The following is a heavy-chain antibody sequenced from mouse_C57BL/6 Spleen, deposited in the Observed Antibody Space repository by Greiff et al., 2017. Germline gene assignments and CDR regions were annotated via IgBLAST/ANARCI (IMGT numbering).Heavy chain of an antibody. CDR1: GFTFRSYG. D-gene: IGHD1-1*01. Sequence: EVMLVESGGDLVKPGGSLKLSCAASGFTFRSYGMSWVRQTPDKRLEWVATISSGGSYTYYPDSVKGRFTISRDNAKNTLYLQMCSLKSEETAMYYCAKRGVITTVVGDWYFDVWGTGTTVTVSS. CDR2: ISSGGSYT. J-gene: IGHJ1*03. V-gene: IGHV5-6*01. CDR3: AKRGVITTVVGDWYFDV.